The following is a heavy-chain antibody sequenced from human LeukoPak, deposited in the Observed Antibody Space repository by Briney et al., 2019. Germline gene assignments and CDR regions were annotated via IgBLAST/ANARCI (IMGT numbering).Heavy chain of an antibody. CDR3: ARRYSSSWCAFDI. CDR1: GYTFTGYY. CDR2: INPNSGGT. D-gene: IGHD6-13*01. V-gene: IGHV1-2*04. J-gene: IGHJ3*02. Sequence: ASVKVSCKASGYTFTGYYTHWVRQAPGQGLEWMGWINPNSGGTNYAQKFQGWVTMTRDTSISTAYMELSRLRSDDTAVYYCARRYSSSWCAFDIWGQGTMVTVSS.